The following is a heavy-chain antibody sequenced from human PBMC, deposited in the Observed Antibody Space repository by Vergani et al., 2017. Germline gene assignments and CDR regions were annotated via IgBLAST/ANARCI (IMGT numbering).Heavy chain of an antibody. V-gene: IGHV7-4-1*02. J-gene: IGHJ6*02. CDR3: ARGRQWRLTEYLYGMDV. CDR2: INTNSGNP. CDR1: GYTFTNYP. Sequence: QVQLLQSGSVLKKPGASVRISCEASGYTFTNYPLIWVRQAPGQGLEFMGWINTNSGNPTYAPGFTGRFVFSLDTSVSTAYLQISGLKAEDSAVYYCARGRQWRLTEYLYGMDVWGQGTTVTVSS. D-gene: IGHD6-19*01.